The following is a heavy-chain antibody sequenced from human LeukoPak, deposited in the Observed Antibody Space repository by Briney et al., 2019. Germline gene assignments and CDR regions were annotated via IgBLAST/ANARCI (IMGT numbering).Heavy chain of an antibody. V-gene: IGHV3-23*01. CDR1: GFTFSSFA. D-gene: IGHD2-2*01. Sequence: PGGSLRLSCAASGFTFSSFAMSWVRQAPGKGLEWVSAISGSGGSTYYADSVKGRFTISRDNSKNTLFLQTNSLRAEDTAVYYCAKDRSCTGSSCNVGSWGQETMVTVSS. CDR2: ISGSGGST. J-gene: IGHJ3*01. CDR3: AKDRSCTGSSCNVGS.